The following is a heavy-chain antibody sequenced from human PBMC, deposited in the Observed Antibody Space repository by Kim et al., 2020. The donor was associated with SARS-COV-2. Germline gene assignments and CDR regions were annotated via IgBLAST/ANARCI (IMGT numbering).Heavy chain of an antibody. V-gene: IGHV3-53*01. CDR2: IYYDGST. J-gene: IGHJ4*02. Sequence: GGSLRLSCAASGFIVSTEYMSWVRQAPGMGLEWVSVIYYDGSTNYADSVKGRFTISRDNSENTVYLQMNSLRDEDTGVYFCARDWFQGFGANSGQGTMGTVSS. CDR3: ARDWFQGFGAN. D-gene: IGHD3-10*01. CDR1: GFIVSTEY.